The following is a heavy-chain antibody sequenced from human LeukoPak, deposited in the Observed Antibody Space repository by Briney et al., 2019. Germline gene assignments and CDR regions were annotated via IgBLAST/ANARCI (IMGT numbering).Heavy chain of an antibody. Sequence: GGSLRLSCEVSGFIATVKGLTWVRQAPGRGLEWVSSMTPSGSHIYYADSVKGRFTISRDNAKNSLYLQMNSLRAEDTAVYYCARVWSSSWYRYYYFDYWGQGTLVTVSS. CDR1: GFIATVKG. J-gene: IGHJ4*02. CDR2: MTPSGSHI. V-gene: IGHV3-21*01. D-gene: IGHD6-13*01. CDR3: ARVWSSSWYRYYYFDY.